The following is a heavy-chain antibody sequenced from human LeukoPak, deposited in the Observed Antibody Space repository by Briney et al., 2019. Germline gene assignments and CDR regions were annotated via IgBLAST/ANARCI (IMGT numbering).Heavy chain of an antibody. V-gene: IGHV4-59*08. Sequence: SETLSLTCTVSGGSISSYYWSWIRQPPGKGLEWIGYIYYSGSTNYNPSLKNRVTISVDTSKNQFSLKLSSVTAADTAVYYCARPRIAAAHDAFDIWGQGTMVTVSS. J-gene: IGHJ3*02. CDR3: ARPRIAAAHDAFDI. CDR2: IYYSGST. CDR1: GGSISSYY. D-gene: IGHD6-13*01.